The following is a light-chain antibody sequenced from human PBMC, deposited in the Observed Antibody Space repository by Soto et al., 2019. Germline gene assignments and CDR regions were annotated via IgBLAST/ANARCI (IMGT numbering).Light chain of an antibody. CDR2: QAS. CDR3: QQYGNYPLT. V-gene: IGKV1-5*03. Sequence: DIPMAQSPSTLPANIGDRVSITCRASQTINTWLAWYQQKPGKAPNLLIYQASTLETGVPSRFSGSGSGTEFTLTISGLQPDDFASYYCQQYGNYPLTFGGGTKVEI. CDR1: QTINTW. J-gene: IGKJ4*01.